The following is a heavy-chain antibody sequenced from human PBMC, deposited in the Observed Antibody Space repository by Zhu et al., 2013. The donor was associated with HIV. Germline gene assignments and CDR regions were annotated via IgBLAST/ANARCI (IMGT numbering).Heavy chain of an antibody. D-gene: IGHD6-13*01. J-gene: IGHJ4*02. CDR3: ARGERGLMAAAVDY. Sequence: QVQLQQWGAGLLKPSETLSLTCAVYGGSFSGYYWSWIRQPPGKGLEWIGEINHSGSTNYNPSLKSRVTISVDTSKNQFSLKLSSVTAADTAVYYCARGERGLMAAAVDYWGQGTLVTVSS. V-gene: IGHV4-34*01. CDR2: INHSGST. CDR1: GGSFSGYY.